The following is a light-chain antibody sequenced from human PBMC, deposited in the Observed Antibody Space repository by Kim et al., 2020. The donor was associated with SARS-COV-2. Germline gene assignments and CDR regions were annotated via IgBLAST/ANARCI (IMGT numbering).Light chain of an antibody. CDR2: EVS. Sequence: QSALTQPRSVSGSPGQSVTISCTGTTGNVGGNNYVSWYQQHPGKAPKLIINEVSRRPSGVPDRFSGSKSGNTASLTISGLQADDEADYYCCSFTGTYVFGPGTKVTVL. CDR1: TGNVGGNNY. V-gene: IGLV2-11*01. CDR3: CSFTGTYV. J-gene: IGLJ1*01.